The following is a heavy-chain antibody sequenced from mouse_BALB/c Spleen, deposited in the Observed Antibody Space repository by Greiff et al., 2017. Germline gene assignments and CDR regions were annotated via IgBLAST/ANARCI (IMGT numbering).Heavy chain of an antibody. CDR2: ISSGGSYT. V-gene: IGHV5-9-3*01. CDR1: GFTFSSYA. CDR3: ARHGGYYAMDY. J-gene: IGHJ4*01. Sequence: EVKLVESGGGLVKPGGSLKLSCAASGFTFSSYAMSWVRQTPEKRLEWVATISSGGSYTYYPDSVKGRFTISRDNAKNTLYLQMSSLRSEDTAMYYCARHGGYYAMDYWGQGTSVTVSS.